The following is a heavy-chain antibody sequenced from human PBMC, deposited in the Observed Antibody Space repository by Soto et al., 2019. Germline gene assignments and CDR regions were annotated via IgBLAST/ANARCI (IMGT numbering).Heavy chain of an antibody. CDR1: GGSISSSSYY. CDR2: IYYSGST. CDR3: ARREPNYYDSSGYYQG. D-gene: IGHD3-22*01. J-gene: IGHJ4*02. Sequence: PSETLSLTCTVSGGSISSSSYYWGWIRQPPGKGLEWIGSIYYSGSTYYNPSLKSRVTISVDTSKNQFSLKLSSVTAADTAVYYCARREPNYYDSSGYYQGWGQGTLVTVSS. V-gene: IGHV4-39*01.